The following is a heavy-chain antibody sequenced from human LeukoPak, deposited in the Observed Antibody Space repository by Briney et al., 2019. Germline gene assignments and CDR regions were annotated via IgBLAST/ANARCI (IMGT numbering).Heavy chain of an antibody. J-gene: IGHJ4*02. CDR1: GYTFSNYG. Sequence: ASVTVSCKASGYTFSNYGMSWVRQAPGQGLEWMGWIAVYNANTNYAQNLQDRVTMTTDTATSTAYMELRSLRSDDTAMYYCARDLAGLFDYWGRGTVVTVSS. V-gene: IGHV1-18*01. CDR2: IAVYNANT. D-gene: IGHD2-21*01. CDR3: ARDLAGLFDY.